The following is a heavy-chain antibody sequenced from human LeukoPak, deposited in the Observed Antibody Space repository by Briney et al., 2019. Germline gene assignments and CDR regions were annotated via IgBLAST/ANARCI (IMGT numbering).Heavy chain of an antibody. CDR1: GGSISSSNW. CDR3: ARVTPLIVGAQYNWFDP. D-gene: IGHD1-26*01. CDR2: IYHSGST. Sequence: PSGTLSLTCAVSGGSISSSNWWSWVRQPPGKGLEWIGEIYHSGSTNYNPSLKSRVTISVDKSKNQFSLKLSSVTAADTAVYYCARVTPLIVGAQYNWFDPWGQGTLVTVSS. V-gene: IGHV4-4*02. J-gene: IGHJ5*02.